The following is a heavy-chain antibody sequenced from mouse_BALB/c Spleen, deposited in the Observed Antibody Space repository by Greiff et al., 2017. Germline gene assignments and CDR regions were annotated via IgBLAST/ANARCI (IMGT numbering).Heavy chain of an antibody. CDR2: ISNLAYSI. J-gene: IGHJ4*01. V-gene: IGHV5-15*02. CDR3: ARAPEAMDY. CDR1: GFTFSDYG. Sequence: EVKLMESGGGLVQPGGSRKLSCAASGFTFSDYGMAWVRQAPGKGPEWVAFISNLAYSIYYADTVTGRFTISRENAKNTLYLEMSSLRSEDTAMYYCARAPEAMDYWGQGTSVTVSS.